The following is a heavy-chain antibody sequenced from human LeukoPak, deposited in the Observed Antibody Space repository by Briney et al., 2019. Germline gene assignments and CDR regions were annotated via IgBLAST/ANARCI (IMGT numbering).Heavy chain of an antibody. CDR1: GFTYSNYA. Sequence: SGGSLRLSCVASGFTYSNYAMDWVRQAPGKGLEWVSAITGSGEYTYYADSVKGRFTISRDNAKNSLYLQMNSLRAEDTAVYYCARSRTAPYDFWSGYSDAFDIWGQGTMVTVSS. J-gene: IGHJ3*02. V-gene: IGHV3-21*01. CDR2: ITGSGEYT. D-gene: IGHD3-3*01. CDR3: ARSRTAPYDFWSGYSDAFDI.